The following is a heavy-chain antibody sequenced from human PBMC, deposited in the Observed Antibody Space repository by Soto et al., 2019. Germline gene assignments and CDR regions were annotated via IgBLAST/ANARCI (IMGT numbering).Heavy chain of an antibody. CDR2: INPNSGGT. Sequence: QVQLVQSGAEVKKPGASVKVSCKASGYTFTGYYMHWVRQAPGQGLEWMGWINPNSGGTNYAQKFQGRVTMTRDTSISTAYMELSRLRSDDTAVYYCARVRGDWNDDIYYYGMDVWGQGTTVTVSS. CDR3: ARVRGDWNDDIYYYGMDV. D-gene: IGHD1-1*01. V-gene: IGHV1-2*02. CDR1: GYTFTGYY. J-gene: IGHJ6*02.